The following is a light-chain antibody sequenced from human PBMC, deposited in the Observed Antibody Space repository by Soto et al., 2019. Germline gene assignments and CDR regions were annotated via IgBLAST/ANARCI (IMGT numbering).Light chain of an antibody. Sequence: EIGMTQSPATLSVSAGERATLSCRASQSINSNLAWYQQKPGQAPRLLIYGASTRATGIPARFSGSGSGTEFTLTISSLQSEDFPVYYCQQYNNWPLGFGGGTKVEIK. CDR1: QSINSN. V-gene: IGKV3-15*01. CDR3: QQYNNWPLG. CDR2: GAS. J-gene: IGKJ4*01.